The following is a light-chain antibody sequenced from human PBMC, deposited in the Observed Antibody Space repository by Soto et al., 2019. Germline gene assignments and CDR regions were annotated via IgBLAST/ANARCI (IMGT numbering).Light chain of an antibody. V-gene: IGLV2-8*01. CDR3: SSYAGRNNYV. Sequence: QSDLTQPPSASGSAGQSVTFSCTGTSSDVGAYNYVSWYQQHPDKAPKLIIYEVTKRPSGVPDRFSGSKSDNTASLTVSGLQAEDEADYFCSSYAGRNNYVFGTGTKVT. CDR2: EVT. J-gene: IGLJ1*01. CDR1: SSDVGAYNY.